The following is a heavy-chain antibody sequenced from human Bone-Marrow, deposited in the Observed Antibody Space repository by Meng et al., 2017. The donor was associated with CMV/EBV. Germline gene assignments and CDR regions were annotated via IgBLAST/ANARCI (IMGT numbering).Heavy chain of an antibody. J-gene: IGHJ6*01. CDR1: GFTFSDYY. D-gene: IGHD6-19*01. V-gene: IGHV3-11*01. CDR3: ARSPYSSGWYPYYYGMDV. CDR2: ISSSGTTV. Sequence: GESLKISCAASGFTFSDYYMSWIRQAPDKGLEWVSYISSSGTTVYYSDSVKGRFTISRDNAKNSLYLQMNSLRAEDTAVYYCARSPYSSGWYPYYYGMDVWGQGTTVTVYS.